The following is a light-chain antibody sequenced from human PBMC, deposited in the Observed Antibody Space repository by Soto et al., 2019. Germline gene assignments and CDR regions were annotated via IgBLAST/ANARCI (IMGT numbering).Light chain of an antibody. CDR1: SSNIARNY. J-gene: IGLJ2*01. V-gene: IGLV1-51*01. CDR2: DND. Sequence: QSVLPQPPSVSAAPGQKGTISCSGTSSNIARNYVAWYQQLPGTAPKLLIYDNDKRPSGIPDRFSGSKSGTSATLGITGLQTGDEADDYCGTWDSSLSDAVVFGEGTKVTVL. CDR3: GTWDSSLSDAVV.